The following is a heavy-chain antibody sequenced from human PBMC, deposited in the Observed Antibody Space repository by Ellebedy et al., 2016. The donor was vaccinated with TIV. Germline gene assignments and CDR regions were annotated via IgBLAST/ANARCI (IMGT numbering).Heavy chain of an antibody. V-gene: IGHV4-39*01. CDR1: GGSTSSSSYY. J-gene: IGHJ4*02. CDR3: ARSGIAVAGLADY. D-gene: IGHD6-19*01. Sequence: MPSETLSLTCSVSGGSTSSSSYYWAWIRQPPGKGLEWIGSIYYTGYTYYNPSLKSRGTISVDTSKDQFSLKLTSVTAADTAVYYCARSGIAVAGLADYWGQGILVTVSS. CDR2: IYYTGYT.